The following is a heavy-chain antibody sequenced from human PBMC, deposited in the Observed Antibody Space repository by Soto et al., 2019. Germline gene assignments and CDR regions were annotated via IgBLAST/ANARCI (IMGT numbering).Heavy chain of an antibody. D-gene: IGHD6-6*01. Sequence: ASVKVSCKASGYTFTGYYMHWVRQAPGQGLEWTGWINPNSGGTNYAQKFQGRVTMTRDTSISTAYMELSRLRSDDTAVYYCARDLSRISIAAPHDAFDIWGQGTMVTVSS. V-gene: IGHV1-2*02. CDR3: ARDLSRISIAAPHDAFDI. CDR1: GYTFTGYY. CDR2: INPNSGGT. J-gene: IGHJ3*02.